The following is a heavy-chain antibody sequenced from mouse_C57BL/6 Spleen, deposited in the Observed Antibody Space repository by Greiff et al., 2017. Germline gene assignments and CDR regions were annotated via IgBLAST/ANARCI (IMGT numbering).Heavy chain of an antibody. V-gene: IGHV5-12*01. CDR3: ARSYYYGETWFAY. CDR2: ISNGGGST. J-gene: IGHJ3*01. Sequence: EVKLVESGGGLVQPGGSLKLSCAASGFTFSDYYMYWVRQTPEKSLEWVAYISNGGGSTYYPDTVKGRFTISRDNANNTLYLQLSRLKSEDTAMYYCARSYYYGETWFAYWGQGTLVTVSA. CDR1: GFTFSDYY. D-gene: IGHD1-1*01.